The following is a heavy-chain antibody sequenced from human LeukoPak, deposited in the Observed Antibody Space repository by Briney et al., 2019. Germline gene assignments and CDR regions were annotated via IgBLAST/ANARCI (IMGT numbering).Heavy chain of an antibody. Sequence: SETLSLTCTVSGGSISSSSYYWGWIRQPPGKGLEWIGSIYYSGSTYYNPSLKSRVTISVDTSKNQFSLKLSSVTAADTAVYYCARRDYYYYYMDLWGKGTTVTVSS. J-gene: IGHJ6*03. V-gene: IGHV4-39*01. CDR1: GGSISSSSYY. CDR2: IYYSGST. CDR3: ARRDYYYYYMDL.